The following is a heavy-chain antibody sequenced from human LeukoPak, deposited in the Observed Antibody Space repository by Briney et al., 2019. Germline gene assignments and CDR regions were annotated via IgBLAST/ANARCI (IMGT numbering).Heavy chain of an antibody. D-gene: IGHD4-11*01. CDR1: GFSFSTYW. CDR3: ARDVTNTGNYYDY. J-gene: IGHJ4*02. Sequence: GGSLRLSCAASGFSFSTYWMQWVRQSPGKGLVCVAQINVDGTRTRYADSVKGRFTISRDNAKNTLYLQINSLRAEDTAVYYCARDVTNTGNYYDYWGPGTLVTVSP. V-gene: IGHV3-74*01. CDR2: INVDGTRT.